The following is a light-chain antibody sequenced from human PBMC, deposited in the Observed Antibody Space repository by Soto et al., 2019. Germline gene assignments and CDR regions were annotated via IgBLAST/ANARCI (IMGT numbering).Light chain of an antibody. J-gene: IGKJ1*01. CDR1: QTISSW. CDR2: KAS. Sequence: DIQMTPSPSTLSGSVGDRFTITCRASQTISSWLAWYQQKPGKAPKLLIYKASTLKSGVPSRFSGSGSGTEFTLTISSLQPDDFATYYCQHYNSYSEACGQGTKVDIK. V-gene: IGKV1-5*03. CDR3: QHYNSYSEA.